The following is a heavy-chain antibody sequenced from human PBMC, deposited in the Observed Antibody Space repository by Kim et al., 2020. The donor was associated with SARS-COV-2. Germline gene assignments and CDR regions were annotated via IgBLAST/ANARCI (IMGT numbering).Heavy chain of an antibody. Sequence: SETLSLTCTVSGGSISSSSYYWGWIRQPPGKGLEWIGSIYYSGSTYYNPSLKSRVTISVDTSKNQFSLKLSSVTAADTAVYYCASPDYYCGMDVWGQGTTVTVSS. J-gene: IGHJ6*02. CDR1: GGSISSSSYY. CDR3: ASPDYYCGMDV. V-gene: IGHV4-39*01. CDR2: IYYSGST.